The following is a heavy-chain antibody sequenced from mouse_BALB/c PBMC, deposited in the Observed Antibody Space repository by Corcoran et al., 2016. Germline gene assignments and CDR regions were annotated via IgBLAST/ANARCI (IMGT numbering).Heavy chain of an antibody. CDR1: GFNIKATY. Sequence: EVQLQQSGAELVKPGASVKLSCTASGFNIKATYMHWVKQRPEQGLEWIGRIDPANGNTKYDPKFQGKATITADTSSNTAYLQLSSLTSEDTAVYYCAEYGEAYWGQGTLVTVSA. CDR3: AEYGEAY. J-gene: IGHJ3*01. D-gene: IGHD2-10*02. V-gene: IGHV14-3*02. CDR2: IDPANGNT.